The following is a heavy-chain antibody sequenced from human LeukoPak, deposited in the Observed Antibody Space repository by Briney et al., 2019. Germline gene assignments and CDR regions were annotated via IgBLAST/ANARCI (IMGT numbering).Heavy chain of an antibody. CDR1: GFTFSNAW. CDR2: IKSKTDGGTT. V-gene: IGHV3-15*01. J-gene: IGHJ4*02. D-gene: IGHD5-12*01. CDR3: TTDEIVATIDY. Sequence: GGSPRLSCAASGFTFSNAWMSWVRQAPGKGLEWVGRIKSKTDGGTTDYAAPVKGRFTISRDDSKNTLYLQMNSLKTEDTAVYYCTTDEIVATIDYWGQGTLVTVSS.